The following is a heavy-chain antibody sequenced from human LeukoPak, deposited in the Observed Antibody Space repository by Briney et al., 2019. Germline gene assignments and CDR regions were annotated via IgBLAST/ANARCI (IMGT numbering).Heavy chain of an antibody. V-gene: IGHV3-23*01. CDR1: GFTFSSYA. CDR3: ARHTLGRAWFDP. CDR2: ISGSGGST. D-gene: IGHD1-26*01. Sequence: PGGSLRLSCTASGFTFSSYAMSWVRQAPGKGLESVSAISGSGGSTYYADSVKARFTISRDNSKNTLYLQMNSLRAKDTAVYYCARHTLGRAWFDPWGQGTLVTVSS. J-gene: IGHJ5*02.